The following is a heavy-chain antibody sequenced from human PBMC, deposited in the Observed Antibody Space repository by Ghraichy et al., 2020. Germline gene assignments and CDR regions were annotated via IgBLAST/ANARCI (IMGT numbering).Heavy chain of an antibody. CDR2: ISGSGGST. D-gene: IGHD2-2*01. Sequence: GGSLRLSCAASGFTFSSYAMSWVRQAPGKGLEWVSAISGSGGSTFYADSVKGRFTISRDNSKNTLYLQMNSLRAEDTAIYYCAKAPIAYCSSTSCYPFDYWRQGTLVTVSS. J-gene: IGHJ4*02. CDR1: GFTFSSYA. V-gene: IGHV3-23*01. CDR3: AKAPIAYCSSTSCYPFDY.